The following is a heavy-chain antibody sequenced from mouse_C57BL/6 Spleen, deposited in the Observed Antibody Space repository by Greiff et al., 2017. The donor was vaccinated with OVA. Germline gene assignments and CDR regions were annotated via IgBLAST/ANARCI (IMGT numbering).Heavy chain of an antibody. J-gene: IGHJ1*03. D-gene: IGHD1-1*01. CDR1: GFTFSDYG. V-gene: IGHV5-17*01. Sequence: EVKLMESGGGLVKPGGSLKLSCAASGFTFSDYGMHWVRQAPEKGLEWVAYISSGSSTIYYADTVKGRFTISRDNAKNTLFLQMTSLRSEDTAMYYCARNYGSSHWYFDVWGTGTTVTVSS. CDR3: ARNYGSSHWYFDV. CDR2: ISSGSSTI.